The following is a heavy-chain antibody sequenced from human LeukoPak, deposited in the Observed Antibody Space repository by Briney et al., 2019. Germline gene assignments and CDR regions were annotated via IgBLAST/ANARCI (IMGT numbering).Heavy chain of an antibody. Sequence: GGSLRLSCAGSDFPFKNFILNWVRQAPGRGLEWVASISSSSSFICYADSVKGRFTVSRDNVKASMFLQMNSLRIEDTAVYYCARDRSSGGFIPPHYYYGMDVWGQGTTVTVSS. CDR1: DFPFKNFI. D-gene: IGHD2-15*01. J-gene: IGHJ6*02. CDR3: ARDRSSGGFIPPHYYYGMDV. CDR2: ISSSSSFI. V-gene: IGHV3-21*04.